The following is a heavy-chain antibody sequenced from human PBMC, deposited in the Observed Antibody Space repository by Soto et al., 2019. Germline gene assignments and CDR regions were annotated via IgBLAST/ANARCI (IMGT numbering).Heavy chain of an antibody. D-gene: IGHD3-16*02. J-gene: IGHJ6*02. CDR2: ISYDGSNK. CDR1: GFTFSSYA. Sequence: PGGSLRLSCAASGFTFSSYAMHWVRQAPGKGLEWVAVISYDGSNKYYADSVKGRFTISRDNSKNTLYLQMNSLRAEDTAVYYCARDFAGRGYYDYVWGSYRPYYYYGMDVWGQGTTVTVSS. V-gene: IGHV3-30-3*01. CDR3: ARDFAGRGYYDYVWGSYRPYYYYGMDV.